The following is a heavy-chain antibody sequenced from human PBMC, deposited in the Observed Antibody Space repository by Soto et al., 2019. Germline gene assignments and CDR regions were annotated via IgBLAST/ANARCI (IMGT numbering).Heavy chain of an antibody. CDR1: GASISGFY. Sequence: SETLSLTCTVSGASISGFYWSWIRKSAGKGLEWIGRIYATGTTDYNPSLKSRVMMSVDTSKKQFSLKLRSVTAADTAVYYCVRDGTQTFRGWFDPWGQG. CDR3: VRDGTQTFRGWFDP. V-gene: IGHV4-4*07. D-gene: IGHD1-1*01. J-gene: IGHJ5*02. CDR2: IYATGTT.